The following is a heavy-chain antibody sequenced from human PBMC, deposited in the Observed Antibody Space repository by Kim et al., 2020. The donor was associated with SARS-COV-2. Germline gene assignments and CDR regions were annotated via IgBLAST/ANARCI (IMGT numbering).Heavy chain of an antibody. J-gene: IGHJ4*02. CDR1: GYTFKTYG. V-gene: IGHV1-18*01. CDR3: TRVTLGSRNFDF. D-gene: IGHD1-26*01. CDR2: ICVYNGNT. Sequence: ASVKVSCKASGYTFKTYGISWVRQAPGQGLEWMGWICVYNGNTNYAQNLQDRVTMTTDTFTNTAYMELRSLRSDDTAIYYCTRVTLGSRNFDFWCQGSLVPVSS.